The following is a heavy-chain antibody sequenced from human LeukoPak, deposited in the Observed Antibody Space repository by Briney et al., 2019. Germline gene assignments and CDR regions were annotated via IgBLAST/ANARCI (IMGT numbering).Heavy chain of an antibody. CDR2: IYTSGST. CDR3: ARGAPHYYDRQYYMDV. Sequence: SETLSLTCTVSGGSISSYYWSWIRQPAGKGLEWIGRIYTSGSTNYNPSLKSRVTISVDTSKNQFSLKLTSVIAADTAVYYCARGAPHYYDRQYYMDVWGKGTTVTVSS. D-gene: IGHD3-22*01. CDR1: GGSISSYY. V-gene: IGHV4-4*07. J-gene: IGHJ6*03.